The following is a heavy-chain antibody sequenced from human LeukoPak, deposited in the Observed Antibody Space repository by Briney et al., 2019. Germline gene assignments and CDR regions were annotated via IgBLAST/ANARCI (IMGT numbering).Heavy chain of an antibody. J-gene: IGHJ4*02. V-gene: IGHV3-23*01. CDR1: GFTFSTYA. CDR3: AEILADISSGY. CDR2: ISGSGRST. D-gene: IGHD6-6*01. Sequence: PGGSLRLSWATSGFTFSTYAMTWVRQVPEKGLEWVSSISGSGRSTYYADSVKGRFTVSRDNSRNTLFLQMNSLRVEETAVYYCAEILADISSGYWGQGTLVTVSS.